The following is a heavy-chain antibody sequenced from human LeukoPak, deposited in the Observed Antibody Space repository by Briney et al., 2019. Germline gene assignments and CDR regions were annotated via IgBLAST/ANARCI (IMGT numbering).Heavy chain of an antibody. D-gene: IGHD3-10*01. V-gene: IGHV3-33*01. CDR1: GFTFSSYG. Sequence: PGRSLRLSCAASGFTFSSYGMHWVRQAPGKGLEWVAVIWYDGSNKYYADSVKGRFTISRDNSKNTLYLQMNSLRAEDTAVYYCARDGGMVRGVSMDVWGQGTTVTVSS. CDR2: IWYDGSNK. J-gene: IGHJ6*02. CDR3: ARDGGMVRGVSMDV.